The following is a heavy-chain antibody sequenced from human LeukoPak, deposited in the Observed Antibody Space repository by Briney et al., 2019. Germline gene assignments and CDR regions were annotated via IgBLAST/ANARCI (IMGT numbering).Heavy chain of an antibody. CDR3: AREIVGAPDYYGMDV. D-gene: IGHD1-26*01. CDR1: GGSVSSYY. J-gene: IGHJ6*02. Sequence: SETLSLTCTVSGGSVSSYYWSWIRQPAGKGLEWIGRIYTSGSTNYNPSLKSRVTMSVDTSKNQFSLKLSSVTAADTAVYYCAREIVGAPDYYGMDVWGQGTTVTVSS. CDR2: IYTSGST. V-gene: IGHV4-4*07.